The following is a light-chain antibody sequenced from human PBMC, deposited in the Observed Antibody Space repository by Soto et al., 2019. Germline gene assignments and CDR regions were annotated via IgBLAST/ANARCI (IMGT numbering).Light chain of an antibody. CDR1: QSVCSK. CDR3: HQYNEWPRGT. CDR2: GAS. Sequence: EIVMTQSPATLSVSPGERVSLSCRASQSVCSKLAWYQQNPGQAPRLLIYGASTRATGIPARFSGSGSGTEFTLTISSLQSEDFAVYYCHQYNEWPRGTFGQGTKVDIK. V-gene: IGKV3-15*01. J-gene: IGKJ1*01.